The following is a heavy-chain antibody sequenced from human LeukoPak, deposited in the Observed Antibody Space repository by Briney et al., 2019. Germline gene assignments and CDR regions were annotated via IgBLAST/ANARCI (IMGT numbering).Heavy chain of an antibody. CDR3: ARGGLYYDAY. CDR1: CDSISSHY. V-gene: IGHV4-59*11. Sequence: SEPLSLTCTVSCDSISSHYWSWIRQPPGRGLEWIGYIYYSGSTNYNPSLKSRVTISVDTSKNQFSLKLSSVTAADTAVYYCARGGLYYDAYWGQGTLVTVSS. D-gene: IGHD3-3*01. CDR2: IYYSGST. J-gene: IGHJ4*02.